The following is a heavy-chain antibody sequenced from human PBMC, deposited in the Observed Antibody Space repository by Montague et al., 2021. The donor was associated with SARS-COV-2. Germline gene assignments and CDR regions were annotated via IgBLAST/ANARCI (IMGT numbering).Heavy chain of an antibody. Sequence: SLRLSCAASGFNFRDKSINWVRQAPGKGLERVAHISFRSERIFYGDSVKGRFTISRDDAKNSLYLQMNSLRAEDTALYYCARDSPRGYAMDVWGQGTMVTVSS. CDR1: GFNFRDKS. D-gene: IGHD3-16*01. CDR3: ARDSPRGYAMDV. J-gene: IGHJ6*02. V-gene: IGHV3-48*04. CDR2: ISFRSERI.